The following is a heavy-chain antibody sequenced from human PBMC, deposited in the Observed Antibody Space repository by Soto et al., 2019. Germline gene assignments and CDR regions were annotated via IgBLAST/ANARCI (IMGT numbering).Heavy chain of an antibody. D-gene: IGHD3-22*01. J-gene: IGHJ4*02. V-gene: IGHV3-66*01. CDR3: ARASYYHDSRGFYYRYYFDY. CDR1: GFTFSSYA. Sequence: GGSLRLPCAASGFTFSSYAMSWVRQAPGKGLEWVSVIYSGGTTYYADSVTGRFTLSRDNSKNTVYLQMNSLRAEDTAVYYCARASYYHDSRGFYYRYYFDYWGQGALVTVSS. CDR2: IYSGGTT.